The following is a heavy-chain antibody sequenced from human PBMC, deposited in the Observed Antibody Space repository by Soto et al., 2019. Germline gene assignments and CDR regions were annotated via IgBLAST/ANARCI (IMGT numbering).Heavy chain of an antibody. CDR1: GFSLTTGKMG. CDR2: IFSDNER. V-gene: IGHV2-26*01. J-gene: IGHJ6*02. Sequence: QVTLKESGPALVKPTETLTLTCTVSGFSLTTGKMGVSWIRQPPGKALEWLAHIFSDNERSYSTSLQGRLTISKDTSGSQVVLSMTNVDPVDTATYYCARMNVDSYQFYYAMDVWGQGTMVTVSS. CDR3: ARMNVDSYQFYYAMDV. D-gene: IGHD4-17*01.